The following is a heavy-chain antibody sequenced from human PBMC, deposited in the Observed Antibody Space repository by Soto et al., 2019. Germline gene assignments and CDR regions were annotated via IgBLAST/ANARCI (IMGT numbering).Heavy chain of an antibody. CDR3: AKHSCTVTTYLNWFDP. V-gene: IGHV3-23*01. D-gene: IGHD4-17*01. CDR1: GFTFSSYA. Sequence: GGSLRLSCAASGFTFSSYAMSWVRQAPGKGLEWVSAISGSGGSTYYADSVKGRFTISRDNSKNTLYLQMNSLRAEDTAVYYCAKHSCTVTTYLNWFDPWGQGTLVTVSS. J-gene: IGHJ5*02. CDR2: ISGSGGST.